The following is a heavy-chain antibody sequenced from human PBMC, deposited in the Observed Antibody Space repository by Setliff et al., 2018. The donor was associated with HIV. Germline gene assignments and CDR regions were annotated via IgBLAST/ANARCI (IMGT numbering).Heavy chain of an antibody. V-gene: IGHV3-23*01. D-gene: IGHD2-2*01. CDR1: GGPISSSTYF. CDR3: AKVNPRSVLPAARILGSSFDFEY. J-gene: IGHJ4*02. Sequence: PSETLSLTCSVSGGPISSSTYFWGWIRQPPGKGLEWVSAILSTGERTFYADSVKGRFTISRDNSKNTVYLQMNSLRAEDTAEYYCAKVNPRSVLPAARILGSSFDFEYWGQGTLVTVSS. CDR2: ILSTGERT.